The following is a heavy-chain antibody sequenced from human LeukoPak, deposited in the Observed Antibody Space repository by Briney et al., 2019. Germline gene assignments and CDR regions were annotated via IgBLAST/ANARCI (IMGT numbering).Heavy chain of an antibody. CDR1: GGSFSGYY. Sequence: SETLSLTCAVYGGSFSGYYWSWIRQPPGKGLEWIGEINHSGSTNYNPSLKSRVTISVDTSKNQFSLKLSSVTAADTAVYYCARDQPPPYSSGWYENYYYYGMDVWGQGTTVTVSS. V-gene: IGHV4-34*01. D-gene: IGHD6-19*01. J-gene: IGHJ6*02. CDR2: INHSGST. CDR3: ARDQPPPYSSGWYENYYYYGMDV.